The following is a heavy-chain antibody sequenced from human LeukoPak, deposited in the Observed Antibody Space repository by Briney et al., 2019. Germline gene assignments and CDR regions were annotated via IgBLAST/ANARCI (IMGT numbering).Heavy chain of an antibody. CDR2: ISVYNGNT. V-gene: IGHV1-18*01. CDR3: ARVWCGSTSCYKSSGRYYYGMDV. Sequence: ASVKVSCKASGYTFTNYGISWVRQAPGQGLEWMGWISVYNGNTNYAQKLQGRVTMTTATSTSTAYMELKSLTSDDTAVYYCARVWCGSTSCYKSSGRYYYGMDVWGQGTTVTVSS. CDR1: GYTFTNYG. J-gene: IGHJ6*02. D-gene: IGHD2-2*02.